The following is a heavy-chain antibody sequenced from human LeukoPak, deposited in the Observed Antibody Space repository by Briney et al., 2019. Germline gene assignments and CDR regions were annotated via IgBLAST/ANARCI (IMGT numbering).Heavy chain of an antibody. D-gene: IGHD6-19*01. J-gene: IGHJ6*02. CDR2: IYSGGST. CDR1: GFTVSSNY. Sequence: GGYLRFSCAAYGFTVSSNYMIWVRQAPGNGLEWFSVIYSGGSTYYADSVKGRFTISRHNSKNTLYLQMNSLRAEDTAVYYCARDQAVAVAGTYYEPNYYYYGMDVWGQGTTVTVSS. CDR3: ARDQAVAVAGTYYEPNYYYYGMDV. V-gene: IGHV3-53*04.